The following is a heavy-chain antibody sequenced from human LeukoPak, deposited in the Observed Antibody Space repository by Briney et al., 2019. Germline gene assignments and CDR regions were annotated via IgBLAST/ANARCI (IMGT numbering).Heavy chain of an antibody. V-gene: IGHV4-39*01. CDR1: GGSTSSSNYY. J-gene: IGHJ4*02. CDR2: IYYSGST. CDR3: ARHASVDGNWPRPLDY. Sequence: SETLSLTCTVSGGSTSSSNYYWGWIRQPPGKGLEWIGNIYYSGSTYYKPSLKTRVTISVDTSKNQFSLKLTFVTAADTAVYYCARHASVDGNWPRPLDYWGQGSLVTVSS. D-gene: IGHD6-19*01.